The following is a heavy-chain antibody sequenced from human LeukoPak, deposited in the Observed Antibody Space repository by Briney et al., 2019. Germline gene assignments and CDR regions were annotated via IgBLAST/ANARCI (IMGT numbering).Heavy chain of an antibody. CDR3: ATHGYQTSSWPVGGGY. CDR1: GYTFTSHW. Sequence: PGESLKISCKGSGYTFTSHWIGWVRQMPGKGLEWMAIIYPDNSDTRYSPSFQGQVFISADKSTSTAYLHWSSLKASDTAMYYCATHGYQTSSWPVGGGYWGQGTLVTVSS. D-gene: IGHD6-13*01. J-gene: IGHJ4*02. CDR2: IYPDNSDT. V-gene: IGHV5-51*01.